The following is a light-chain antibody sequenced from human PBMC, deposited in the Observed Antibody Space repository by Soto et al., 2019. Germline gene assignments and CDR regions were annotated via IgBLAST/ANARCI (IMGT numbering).Light chain of an antibody. V-gene: IGKV3-15*01. Sequence: EIVLTQSPGTVSLSPGERATLSCRASQSVSTNYLAWYQQKPGQAPRLLIYDASTRATGIPPRFSGGGSGTEFTLTISNLQSEDFAIYFCQKFNKWPWTFGQGTKVDIK. CDR3: QKFNKWPWT. CDR2: DAS. J-gene: IGKJ1*01. CDR1: QSVSTN.